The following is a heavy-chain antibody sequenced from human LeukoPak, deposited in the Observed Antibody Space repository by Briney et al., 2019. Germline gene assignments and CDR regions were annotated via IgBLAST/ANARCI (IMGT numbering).Heavy chain of an antibody. J-gene: IGHJ4*02. Sequence: ASVKVSFKASGYTFSSYGISWVRQAPGQGVEWMGWISGYNGNTKYAQKLQGRVTMTTDTSTSTAYMELRSLRSDDTAVYYCARAPQTVPGAMIFYWGQGTLVTVSS. CDR1: GYTFSSYG. D-gene: IGHD2-2*01. V-gene: IGHV1-18*04. CDR3: ARAPQTVPGAMIFY. CDR2: ISGYNGNT.